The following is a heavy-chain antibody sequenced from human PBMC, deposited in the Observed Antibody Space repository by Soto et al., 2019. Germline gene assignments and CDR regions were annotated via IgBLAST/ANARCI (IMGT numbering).Heavy chain of an antibody. V-gene: IGHV3-30-3*01. CDR2: ISYDGSNK. CDR3: ARESDDYGGNPREESFDI. J-gene: IGHJ3*02. CDR1: GFTFSSYA. D-gene: IGHD4-17*01. Sequence: QVQLVESGGGVVQPGRSLRLSCAASGFTFSSYAMHWVRQAPGKGLEWVAVISYDGSNKYYADSVKGRFTISRDNSKNTLYLQMNSLRAEDTAVYYCARESDDYGGNPREESFDIWGQGTMVTVSS.